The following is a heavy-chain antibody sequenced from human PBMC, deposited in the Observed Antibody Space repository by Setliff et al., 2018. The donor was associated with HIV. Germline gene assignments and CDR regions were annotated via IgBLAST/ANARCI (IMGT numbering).Heavy chain of an antibody. CDR1: GFTLGDYA. D-gene: IGHD5-18*01. Sequence: LRLSCAASGFTLGDYAMNWVRQTPGKGLEWVGFIGSKAYGGTTEYAASVKGRFTISRDDSKSIAYLQMNSLKTEDTAVYYCTRLRGYSYGLASYYYYYMDVWGKGTTVTVSS. J-gene: IGHJ6*03. CDR2: IGSKAYGGTT. V-gene: IGHV3-49*04. CDR3: TRLRGYSYGLASYYYYYMDV.